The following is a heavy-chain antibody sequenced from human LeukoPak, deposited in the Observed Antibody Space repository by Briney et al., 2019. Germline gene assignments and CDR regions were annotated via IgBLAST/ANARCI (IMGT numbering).Heavy chain of an antibody. J-gene: IGHJ5*02. V-gene: IGHV1-2*02. CDR2: INPNSGDT. D-gene: IGHD3-22*01. Sequence: ASVKVSCKASGYTFTGHYIYWVRQAPREGLEWMGWINPNSGDTNYAQKFQGRVTMPRDTSISTAYMELSRLTSDDTAVYYCTRATRTYYYDSSGFPARFDPWGQGTLVTVSS. CDR1: GYTFTGHY. CDR3: TRATRTYYYDSSGFPARFDP.